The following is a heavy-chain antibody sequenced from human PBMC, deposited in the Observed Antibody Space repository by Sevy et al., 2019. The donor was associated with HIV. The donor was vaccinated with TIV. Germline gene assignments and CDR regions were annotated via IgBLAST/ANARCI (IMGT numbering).Heavy chain of an antibody. J-gene: IGHJ6*02. CDR3: VRQGGLVDYGMDV. Sequence: SETLSLTCTVSVGSISHYYWSWIRQPPGKGLEWIGFVYYTGNTNYNPSLKGRVTVALDTSKNQFSLKLNSVTAADTAVYYCVRQGGLVDYGMDVWGPGTRVTVSS. CDR1: VGSISHYY. CDR2: VYYTGNT. V-gene: IGHV4-59*01. D-gene: IGHD1-26*01.